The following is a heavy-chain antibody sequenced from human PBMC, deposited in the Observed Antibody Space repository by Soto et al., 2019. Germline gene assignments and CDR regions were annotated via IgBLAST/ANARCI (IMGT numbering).Heavy chain of an antibody. CDR2: IYHSGST. CDR1: GGSISSGGYY. V-gene: IGHV4-31*03. CDR3: AREIAAAGTADWFDP. D-gene: IGHD6-13*01. Sequence: QVQLQESGPGLVKPSQTLSLTCTVSGGSISSGGYYWSWIRQHPGKGLEWIGYIYHSGSTYYNPSLKSRVTISVDTSKNQFSLKLSSVTAADTAVYYCAREIAAAGTADWFDPWGQGTLVTVSS. J-gene: IGHJ5*02.